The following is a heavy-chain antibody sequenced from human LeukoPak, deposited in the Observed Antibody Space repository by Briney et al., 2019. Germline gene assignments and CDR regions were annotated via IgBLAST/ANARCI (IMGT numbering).Heavy chain of an antibody. CDR3: ATALTRGWDN. CDR1: GFTFSNCW. J-gene: IGHJ4*02. V-gene: IGHV3-7*01. D-gene: IGHD6-19*01. CDR2: IERDGSEK. Sequence: PGGSLRLSCAASGFTFSNCWMSWVRPAPGKGLEWVANIERDGSEKYYVDSVKGRFTISTDNAKNSLFLQMNSLRAEDTAVYYCATALTRGWDNWGQGTLVTVSS.